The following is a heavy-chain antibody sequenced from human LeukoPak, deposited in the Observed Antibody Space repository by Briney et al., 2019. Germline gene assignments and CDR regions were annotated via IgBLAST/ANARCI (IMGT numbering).Heavy chain of an antibody. CDR3: ARDRDFDWFQEPFDY. D-gene: IGHD3-9*01. V-gene: IGHV1-2*02. J-gene: IGHJ4*02. Sequence: ASVKVSCKASGYTFTGYYMHWVRQAPGQGLEWMGWINPNSGGTNYAQKFQGRVTMTRDTSISTAYMELSRLRSDDTAVYYCARDRDFDWFQEPFDYWGQGTLVTVYS. CDR1: GYTFTGYY. CDR2: INPNSGGT.